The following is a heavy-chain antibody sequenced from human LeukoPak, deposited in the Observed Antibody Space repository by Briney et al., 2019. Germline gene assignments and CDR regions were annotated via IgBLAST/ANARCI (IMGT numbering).Heavy chain of an antibody. Sequence: PGGSLRLSCAASGFTFSSFWMSWVRQTPGKGLEWVANINEDGSEKYYEDSVKGRLTISRDNAKNSLNLEVNGLRAEDTAVYYCARGSGTLGPWGQGTLVTVSS. D-gene: IGHD1-26*01. J-gene: IGHJ5*02. V-gene: IGHV3-7*04. CDR2: INEDGSEK. CDR3: ARGSGTLGP. CDR1: GFTFSSFW.